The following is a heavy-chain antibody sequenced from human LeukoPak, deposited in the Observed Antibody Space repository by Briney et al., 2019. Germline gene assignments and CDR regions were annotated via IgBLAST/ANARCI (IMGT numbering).Heavy chain of an antibody. CDR2: INPKNGDT. V-gene: IGHV1-2*06. CDR1: GGTFSSYA. CDR3: GRGIQSFDP. Sequence: ASVKVSCKASGGTFSSYAISWVRQAPGQGLEWMGRINPKNGDTNYAQKFQDRVTMTRDTSMSAAYMEISRLTYDDTAVYYCGRGIQSFDPWGQGTLVTVSS. J-gene: IGHJ5*02.